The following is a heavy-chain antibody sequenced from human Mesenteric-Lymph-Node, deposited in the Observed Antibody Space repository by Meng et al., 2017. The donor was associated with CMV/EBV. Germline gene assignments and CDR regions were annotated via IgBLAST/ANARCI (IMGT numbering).Heavy chain of an antibody. CDR3: AHRRGSSRFDY. D-gene: IGHD1-26*01. V-gene: IGHV2-5*02. CDR1: GFSLSTSGVG. J-gene: IGHJ4*02. CDR2: IYWDDDK. Sequence: CNVSGFSLSTSGVGVSWLRQPPGKALEWLALIYWDDDKYYNPSLKSRLTITKDTSKNQVVLTMTNMDPVDTASYYCAHRRGSSRFDYWGQGTLVTVSS.